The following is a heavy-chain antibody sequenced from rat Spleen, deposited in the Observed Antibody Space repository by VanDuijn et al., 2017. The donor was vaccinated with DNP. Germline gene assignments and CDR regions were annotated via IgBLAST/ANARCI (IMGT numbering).Heavy chain of an antibody. Sequence: QVQLHQSGAELAKPGSSVRISCKASAYTFTSYYISWIKQTTGQGLDYIGYINTGSGGTHYNEKFKGKATLTVDKSSSTAFMQLSSLTPDDSAVYYCARRAPTRDYAMDAWGQGTSVTVSS. CDR1: AYTFTSYY. CDR2: INTGSGGT. V-gene: IGHV1-43*01. J-gene: IGHJ4*01. CDR3: ARRAPTRDYAMDA. D-gene: IGHD1-4*01.